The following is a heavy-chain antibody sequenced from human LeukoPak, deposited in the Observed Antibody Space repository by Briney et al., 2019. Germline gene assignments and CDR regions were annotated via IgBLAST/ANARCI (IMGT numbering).Heavy chain of an antibody. CDR2: LYTSGST. J-gene: IGHJ5*02. V-gene: IGHV4-61*02. CDR3: ARVNVKSYDSSGYYDDNWFDP. CDR1: GGSISSGSYY. D-gene: IGHD3-22*01. Sequence: SQTLSLTCTVSGGSISSGSYYWNWIRQPAGKGLEWIGRLYTSGSTNHNPSLKSRVTFSVDTSNQFSLKLSSVTAADTAVYYCARVNVKSYDSSGYYDDNWFDPWGQGTLVTVSS.